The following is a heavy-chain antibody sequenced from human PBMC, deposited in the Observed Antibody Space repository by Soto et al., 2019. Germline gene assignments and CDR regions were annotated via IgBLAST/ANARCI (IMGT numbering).Heavy chain of an antibody. CDR1: GCSVSSGFYY. D-gene: IGHD3-3*01. V-gene: IGHV4-61*01. Sequence: QVQLKESGPGLVKPSETLSLTCTVSGCSVSSGFYYWSWIRQPPVKGLGWIGYIYYSGNTDYNPSLKSRVIISVDTSKSQFSLRLSSVTAADTAVYYCETLRKILAPAIDYWGQGTQVTVAS. CDR2: IYYSGNT. J-gene: IGHJ4*02. CDR3: ETLRKILAPAIDY.